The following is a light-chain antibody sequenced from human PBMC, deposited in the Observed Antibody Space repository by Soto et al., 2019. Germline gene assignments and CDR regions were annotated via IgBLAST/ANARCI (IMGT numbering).Light chain of an antibody. J-gene: IGLJ2*01. Sequence: SYELTHPPSVSVAPGQTARITCGGNNIGSKSVHWYRQKPGQAPVLVVYDDSERPSGIPERFSGSNSGNTATLTISRVEAGDEADYYCQVWDSSSGVVFGGGTKVTVL. CDR3: QVWDSSSGVV. V-gene: IGLV3-21*02. CDR1: NIGSKS. CDR2: DDS.